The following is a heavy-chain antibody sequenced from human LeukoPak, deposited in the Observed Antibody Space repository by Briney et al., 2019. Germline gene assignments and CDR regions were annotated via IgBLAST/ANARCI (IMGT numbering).Heavy chain of an antibody. CDR2: IRYDGSNK. V-gene: IGHV3-30*02. CDR1: GFTFSSHG. CDR3: APYYYGSGTSLGY. J-gene: IGHJ4*02. Sequence: GGSLRLSCAASGFTFSSHGMHWVRQAPGKGLEWVAFIRYDGSNKYYADSVKGRFTISRDNSKNTLYLQMNSLRGEDTAVYYCAPYYYGSGTSLGYWGQGTLVTVSS. D-gene: IGHD3-10*01.